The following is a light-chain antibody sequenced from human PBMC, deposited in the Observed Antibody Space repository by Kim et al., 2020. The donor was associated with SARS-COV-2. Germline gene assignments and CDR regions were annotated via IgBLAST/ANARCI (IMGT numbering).Light chain of an antibody. J-gene: IGLJ2*01. CDR3: QAWDSSTVI. CDR1: KLEDKN. CDR2: QNA. V-gene: IGLV3-1*01. Sequence: SVSPGQTVSINCSGDKLEDKNTCWYQQKPGPSPVMVIYQNAKRAPGIPERFSGSNSGNTATLTISGAQAIDEADYYCQAWDSSTVIFGGGTQLTVL.